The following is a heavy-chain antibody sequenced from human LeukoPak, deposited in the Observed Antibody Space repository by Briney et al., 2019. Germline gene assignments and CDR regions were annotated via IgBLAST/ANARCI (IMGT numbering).Heavy chain of an antibody. CDR2: INPNSGDT. CDR1: GYTLTGYF. D-gene: IGHD5-12*01. V-gene: IGHV1-2*02. CDR3: ARAGPIYSAYVRGGFDP. Sequence: ASVKVSCKASGYTLTGYFMYWVRLAPGQGLEWMGWINPNSGDTKYAQKFRGRVTMTRDTSTSTAYMELSRLRSDDTAVYYCARAGPIYSAYVRGGFDPWGQGTLVTVSS. J-gene: IGHJ5*02.